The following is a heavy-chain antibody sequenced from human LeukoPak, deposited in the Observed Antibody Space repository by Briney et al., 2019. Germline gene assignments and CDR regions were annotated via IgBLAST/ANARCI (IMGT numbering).Heavy chain of an antibody. CDR3: AKDLRGYSSAL. D-gene: IGHD5-12*01. CDR2: ISGSDSST. V-gene: IGHV3-23*01. CDR1: GYTFSTYA. Sequence: GGSLRLSCAASGYTFSTYAMSWVRQVPGKGLEWVSSISGSDSSTYYVHSVKGRLSISRDNSKNTLYLQMNSLRADDTALYYCAKDLRGYSSALWGRGTLVTVSS. J-gene: IGHJ4*02.